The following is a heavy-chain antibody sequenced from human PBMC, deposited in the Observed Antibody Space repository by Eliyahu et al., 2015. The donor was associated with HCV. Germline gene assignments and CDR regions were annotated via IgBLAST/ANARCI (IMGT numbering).Heavy chain of an antibody. CDR2: IYYTGST. D-gene: IGHD3-10*01. CDR1: GGAISSIGYY. Sequence: QLQLRESGPGLVKPSETLSLTCTVXGGAISSIGYYWGWIRQFPGKGLEWIGTIYYTGSTYYNPSLKSRLTISVDTSKNQFSLKLSSVTAADTAVYYCARRGGPFDPWGQGTLVTVSS. CDR3: ARRGGPFDP. V-gene: IGHV4-39*01. J-gene: IGHJ5*02.